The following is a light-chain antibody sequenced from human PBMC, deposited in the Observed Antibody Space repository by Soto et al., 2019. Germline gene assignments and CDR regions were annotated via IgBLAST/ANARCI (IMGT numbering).Light chain of an antibody. J-gene: IGKJ4*01. CDR3: QQYNSYLLT. CDR2: KAS. CDR1: QSISSW. Sequence: DIQMTQSPSTLSASVGDRVTITCRASQSISSWLAWYQQKPGKAPKLLIYKASSLESGVPSRFRGSGSGTEFTLTISSLQPDDFATYSCQQYNSYLLTFGGGTKVEIK. V-gene: IGKV1-5*03.